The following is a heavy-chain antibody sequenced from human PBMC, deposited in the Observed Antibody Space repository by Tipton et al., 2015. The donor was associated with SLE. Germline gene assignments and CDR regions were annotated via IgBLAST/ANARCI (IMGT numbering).Heavy chain of an antibody. CDR1: GGSISSRDYH. CDR2: IHYTGNT. J-gene: IGHJ3*01. V-gene: IGHV4-61*08. Sequence: TLSLTCTVSGGSISSRDYHWGWIRQPPGKGLEWIGYIHYTGNTEYNPSLKSRVTISVDTSKNQFNLKLRSVTVVDTAMYYCAREHISSLRDAFEVWGQGTKVTVS. CDR3: AREHISSLRDAFEV. D-gene: IGHD2-15*01.